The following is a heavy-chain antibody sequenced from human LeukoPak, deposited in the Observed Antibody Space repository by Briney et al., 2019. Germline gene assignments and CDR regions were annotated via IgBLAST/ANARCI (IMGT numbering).Heavy chain of an antibody. V-gene: IGHV4-34*01. D-gene: IGHD3-3*01. CDR3: ARGYSPLYYDFWSGYYPRPYYFDY. Sequence: PSETLSLTCAVYGGSFSGYYWSWIRQLPGKGLEWIGEINHSGSTNYNPSLKSRVTISVDTSKNQFSLKLSSVTAADTAVYYCARGYSPLYYDFWSGYYPRPYYFDYWGQGTLVTVSS. CDR2: INHSGST. J-gene: IGHJ4*02. CDR1: GGSFSGYY.